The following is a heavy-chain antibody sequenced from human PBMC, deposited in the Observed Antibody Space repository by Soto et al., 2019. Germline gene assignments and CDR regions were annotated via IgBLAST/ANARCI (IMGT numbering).Heavy chain of an antibody. CDR2: IIPIFGTA. D-gene: IGHD3-22*01. CDR1: GGTFSSYA. V-gene: IGHV1-69*13. Sequence: GASVKVSCKASGGTFSSYAISWVRQAPGQGLEWMGGIIPIFGTANYAQKFQGRVTITADESKNTLYLQMNSLRAEDTAVYYCAKDRQAMIVVSTTIDYWGQGTLVTVSS. J-gene: IGHJ4*02. CDR3: AKDRQAMIVVSTTIDY.